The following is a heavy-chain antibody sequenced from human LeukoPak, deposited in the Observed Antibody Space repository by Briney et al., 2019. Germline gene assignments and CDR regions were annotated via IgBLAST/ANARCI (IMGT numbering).Heavy chain of an antibody. CDR2: ISGSGGST. CDR3: AKAQLERREDFYFDY. D-gene: IGHD1-1*01. V-gene: IGHV3-23*01. Sequence: PGGSLRLSCAASGFTFSSYAMSWVRQAPGKGLEWVTAISGSGGSTYYADSVKGRFTISRDNSKNTLYLQMNSLRAEDTAVYYCAKAQLERREDFYFDYWGQGTLVTVSS. CDR1: GFTFSSYA. J-gene: IGHJ4*02.